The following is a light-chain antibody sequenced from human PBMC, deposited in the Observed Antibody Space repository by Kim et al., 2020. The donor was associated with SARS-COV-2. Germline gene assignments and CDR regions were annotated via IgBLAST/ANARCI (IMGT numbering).Light chain of an antibody. CDR2: GKN. J-gene: IGLJ2*01. CDR3: NSRDSSGNHYVV. CDR1: SVRSNY. V-gene: IGLV3-19*01. Sequence: GQKHRITSTGDSVRSNYSRAYQQKPGPAHVLVIDGKNNRPPAIPVRVSGSSSRKTASVTITGAQAEDEDDYYCNSRDSSGNHYVVFGGGTQLTVL.